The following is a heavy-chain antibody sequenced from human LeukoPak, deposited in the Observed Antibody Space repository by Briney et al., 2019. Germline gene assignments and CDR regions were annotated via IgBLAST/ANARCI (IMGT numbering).Heavy chain of an antibody. Sequence: GGSLRLSCAASRFTFSSYWMNWVRQAPGKGLEWVANINQNGNEKYYVDSVKGRFTISRDNAKNSLYLQMNSLRAEDTAVYYLGGGGGWFSVDGGKGTLVTVSS. V-gene: IGHV3-7*03. CDR1: RFTFSSYW. D-gene: IGHD6-19*01. J-gene: IGHJ4*02. CDR3: GGGGGWFSVD. CDR2: INQNGNEK.